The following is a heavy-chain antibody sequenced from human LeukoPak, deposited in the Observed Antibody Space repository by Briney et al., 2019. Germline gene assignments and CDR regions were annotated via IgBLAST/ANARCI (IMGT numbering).Heavy chain of an antibody. CDR2: INSDGSSI. J-gene: IGHJ4*02. D-gene: IGHD5-12*01. CDR1: GFTFSSYW. V-gene: IGHV3-74*03. Sequence: GGSLRLSCAASGFTFSSYWMHWVRQAPGKGLVRVSRINSDGSSIAYADSVKGRFTISRDNAKNTLFLQMNSLRVEDTAVYYCAREGRVSGYDFDCWGQGTLVTVSS. CDR3: AREGRVSGYDFDC.